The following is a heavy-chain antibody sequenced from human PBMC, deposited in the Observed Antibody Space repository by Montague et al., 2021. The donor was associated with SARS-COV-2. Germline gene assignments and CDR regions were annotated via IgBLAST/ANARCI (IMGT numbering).Heavy chain of an antibody. CDR3: ARGDFGVVIIPYYYYYMDV. V-gene: IGHV4-39*01. J-gene: IGHJ6*03. D-gene: IGHD3-3*01. Sequence: SETLSLTCTVSGGSISGSNYYWGWIRQPPGKGLEWIGTIHYSGSTYYXPSLKSRVTTSLDTSKNQFSLKPSSVTAADTAVYYCARGDFGVVIIPYYYYYMDVWGKGTTVTVSS. CDR2: IHYSGST. CDR1: GGSISGSNYY.